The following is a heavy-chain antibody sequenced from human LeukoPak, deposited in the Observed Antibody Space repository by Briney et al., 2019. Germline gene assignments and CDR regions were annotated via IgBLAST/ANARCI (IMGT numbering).Heavy chain of an antibody. CDR2: ISTSGSRI. D-gene: IGHD4-17*01. J-gene: IGHJ4*02. CDR1: GSSFSSYS. V-gene: IGHV3-48*02. CDR3: ARGETAVTSYLQN. Sequence: PGESLRLSCAASGSSFSSYSMNWVRQAPGKGLEWVSYISTSGSRIFYADSVKGRFTISRDNAKNSLYLQMNSLRDEDTGVYYCARGETAVTSYLQNWGQGTRVTVSS.